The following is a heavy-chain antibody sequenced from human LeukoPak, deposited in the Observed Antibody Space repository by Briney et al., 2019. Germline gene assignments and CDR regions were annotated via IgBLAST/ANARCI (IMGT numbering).Heavy chain of an antibody. CDR1: GFTFSSYS. CDR3: ARGVIGELLRGWFDP. CDR2: ISSSSSYI. V-gene: IGHV3-21*01. J-gene: IGHJ5*02. D-gene: IGHD1-26*01. Sequence: GGSLRLSCAASGFTFSSYSMNWVRQAPGKGLECVSSISSSSSYIYYAHSVKGRFTISRDNAKNPLYLQMNSLRAEDTAVYYCARGVIGELLRGWFDPWGQGTLVTVSS.